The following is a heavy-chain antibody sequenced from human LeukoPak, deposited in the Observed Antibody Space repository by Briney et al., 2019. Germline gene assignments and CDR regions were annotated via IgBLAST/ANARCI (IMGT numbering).Heavy chain of an antibody. CDR1: GFTFSSYG. Sequence: QPGRSLRLSCAASGFTFSSYGMHWVRQAPGKGLEWVAVISYDGSNKYYADSVKGRFTISRDNSKNTLYLQMNSLRAEDTAVYYCAKGADYGGNNWFDPWGQGTLVTVSS. V-gene: IGHV3-30*18. D-gene: IGHD4-23*01. J-gene: IGHJ5*02. CDR2: ISYDGSNK. CDR3: AKGADYGGNNWFDP.